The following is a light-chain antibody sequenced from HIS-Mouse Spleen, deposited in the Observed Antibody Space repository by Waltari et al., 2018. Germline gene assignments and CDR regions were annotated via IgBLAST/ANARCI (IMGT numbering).Light chain of an antibody. J-gene: IGKJ2*01. CDR1: QSVLYSSNNKNY. Sequence: DIVMTQPPDSLAVSLGEWATITCKSSQSVLYSSNNKNYLAWYQQKPGQPPNLLIYWASTRESGVPDRFSGSGSGTDFTLTISSLQAEDVAVYYCQQYYSTPYTFGQGTKLEIK. V-gene: IGKV4-1*01. CDR3: QQYYSTPYT. CDR2: WAS.